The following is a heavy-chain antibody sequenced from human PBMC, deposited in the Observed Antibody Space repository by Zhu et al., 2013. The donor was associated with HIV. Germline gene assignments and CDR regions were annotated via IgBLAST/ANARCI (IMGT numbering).Heavy chain of an antibody. CDR2: ILPALAST. Sequence: QVQLMQSGPEVKRPGSSVRVSCQASGVKLKFHAISWIRQAPGQGLEWLGSILPALASTKYGRNFQGRVSFTADTSQNTVYMELSSLRSEDTAVYYCAREASGWYEWCLDVWGQGPRSPSP. J-gene: IGHJ6*02. CDR1: GVKLKFHA. V-gene: IGHV1-69*09. CDR3: AREASGWYEWCLDV. D-gene: IGHD6-19*01.